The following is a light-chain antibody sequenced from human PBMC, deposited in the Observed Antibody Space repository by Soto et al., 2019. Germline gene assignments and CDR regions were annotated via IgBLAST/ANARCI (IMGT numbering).Light chain of an antibody. CDR1: SSNIGSNT. CDR3: AAWDDSLNGLVV. J-gene: IGLJ2*01. V-gene: IGLV1-44*01. CDR2: SNN. Sequence: QAVVTQPPSASGTPGQRVTISCSGRSSNIGSNTVNWYQQLPGTAPKLLIYSNNQRPSGVPDRFSGSKSGTSASLAISGLQSEDEADYYCAAWDDSLNGLVVFGGGTKLTVL.